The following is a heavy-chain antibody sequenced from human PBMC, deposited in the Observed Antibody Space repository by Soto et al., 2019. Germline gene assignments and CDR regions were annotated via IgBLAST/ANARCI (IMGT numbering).Heavy chain of an antibody. CDR3: GRQGIVNLHALVDV. V-gene: IGHV4-59*08. D-gene: IGHD2-2*01. CDR2: VYSTGGT. CDR1: SGPTSSHN. Sequence: QVQLQQSGPGLVKPSETLSLTCSVSSGPTSSHNWGWIRQTPGRGLEWMGYVYSTGGTSYNPSLSSRVTISADAPTNHLSLTLTSVTAADSAVYYFGRQGIVNLHALVDVWGQGTKVRVSS. J-gene: IGHJ6*02.